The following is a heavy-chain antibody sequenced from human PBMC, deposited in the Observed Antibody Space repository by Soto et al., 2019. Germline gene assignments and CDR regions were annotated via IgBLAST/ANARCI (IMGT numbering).Heavy chain of an antibody. CDR2: ISGTGGST. Sequence: EVQVLQSGGGLVQPGGSLRLSCAASGFTFSSYAMSWVRQAPGKGLEWVSTISGTGGSTYYPDSVKGRFTISRDNSKNTVYLQMNSLRAEDAAVYYCAKEMTSGYYLFDYWGQGTLVTVSS. D-gene: IGHD3-22*01. J-gene: IGHJ4*02. CDR3: AKEMTSGYYLFDY. V-gene: IGHV3-23*01. CDR1: GFTFSSYA.